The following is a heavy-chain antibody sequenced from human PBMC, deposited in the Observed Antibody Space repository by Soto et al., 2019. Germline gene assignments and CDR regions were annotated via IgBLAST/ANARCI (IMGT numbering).Heavy chain of an antibody. CDR1: GFTFSSYG. Sequence: QVQLVESGGGVVQPGRSLRLSCAASGFTFSSYGMHWVRQAPGKGLEWVAVIWYDGSNKYYADSVKGRFTISRDTSKNTLYLQMNSLRAEDTAVYYCARVVPADNDSFDIWGQGTMVTVSS. J-gene: IGHJ3*02. CDR2: IWYDGSNK. V-gene: IGHV3-33*01. D-gene: IGHD2-2*01. CDR3: ARVVPADNDSFDI.